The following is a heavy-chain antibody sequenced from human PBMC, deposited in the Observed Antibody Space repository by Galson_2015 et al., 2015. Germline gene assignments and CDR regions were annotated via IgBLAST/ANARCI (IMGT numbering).Heavy chain of an antibody. J-gene: IGHJ4*02. CDR2: INSDGTDK. CDR3: ARDPLWYSSVGFDY. CDR1: GFTFSSDW. V-gene: IGHV3-74*01. D-gene: IGHD5-18*01. Sequence: SLRLSCAASGFTFSSDWMHWVRQAPGKGLVWVSRINSDGTDKTYADSVKGRFTISRDNAKNTLYLQMNSLRAEDTAVYYCARDPLWYSSVGFDYWGQGTLVTVSS.